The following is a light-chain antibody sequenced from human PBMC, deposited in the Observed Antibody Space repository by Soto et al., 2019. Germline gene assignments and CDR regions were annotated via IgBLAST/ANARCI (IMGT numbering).Light chain of an antibody. CDR3: QHYNSSPYT. CDR2: DAS. Sequence: DIQMTQSPSTLSASVGDRVTITCRASQSIDTWLAWYHQKPGKAPNLLIFDASSLEIGVPSRFSGSGSGTEFTLTISNLQPEDFGTYYWQHYNSSPYTFGPGTKVDIK. CDR1: QSIDTW. V-gene: IGKV1-5*01. J-gene: IGKJ3*01.